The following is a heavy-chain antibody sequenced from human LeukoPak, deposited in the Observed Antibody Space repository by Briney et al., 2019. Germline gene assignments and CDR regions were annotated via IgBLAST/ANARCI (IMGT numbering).Heavy chain of an antibody. Sequence: SETLSLTCTVSGGSISSSSYYWGWIRQPPGKGLEWIGSIYYSGSTYYNPSLKSRVTISVDTSKNQFSLKLSSVTAADTAVYYCARVGRQLGRAGLFYYYYYMDVWGKGTTVTVSS. J-gene: IGHJ6*03. CDR3: ARVGRQLGRAGLFYYYYYMDV. CDR2: IYYSGST. D-gene: IGHD6-6*01. V-gene: IGHV4-39*07. CDR1: GGSISSSSYY.